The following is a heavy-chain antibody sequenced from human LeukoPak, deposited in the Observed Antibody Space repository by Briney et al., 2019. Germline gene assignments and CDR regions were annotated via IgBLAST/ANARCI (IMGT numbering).Heavy chain of an antibody. CDR1: GYTFAGYY. CDR2: INPNSGGT. J-gene: IGHJ4*02. CDR3: ARSAKTTDYGDYVFRY. Sequence: ASVKVSCKASGYTFAGYYMHWVRQAPGQGLEWMGWINPNSGGTNYAQKFQGRVTMTRDTSISTAYMELSRLRSDDTAVYYCARSAKTTDYGDYVFRYWGQGTLVTVSS. D-gene: IGHD4-17*01. V-gene: IGHV1-2*02.